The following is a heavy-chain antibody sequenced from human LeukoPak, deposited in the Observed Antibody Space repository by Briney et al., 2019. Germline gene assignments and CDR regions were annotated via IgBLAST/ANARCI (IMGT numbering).Heavy chain of an antibody. J-gene: IGHJ4*02. CDR3: AKPHFDY. V-gene: IGHV3-30*02. CDR2: IRYDGSNK. Sequence: GGSLRLSCAASGFTFSSYGMHWVRQAPGKGLEWVAFIRYDGSNKYYAGSVKGRFTISRDNSKNTLYLQMNSLRPEDTAVYYCAKPHFDYWGQGTLVTVSS. CDR1: GFTFSSYG.